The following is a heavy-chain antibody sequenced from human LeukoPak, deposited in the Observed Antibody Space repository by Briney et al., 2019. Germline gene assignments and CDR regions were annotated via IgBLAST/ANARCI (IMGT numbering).Heavy chain of an antibody. D-gene: IGHD4-17*01. CDR1: GYTFTSYG. Sequence: ASVKVSCKASGYTFTSYGISWVRQAPGQGLEWMGWISAYNGNTNYAQKFQGRVTMTTDTSTSTAYMELRSLRSDDTALYYCARWAPLDYGDYGPHFDYRGQGTLVTVSS. V-gene: IGHV1-18*04. CDR2: ISAYNGNT. CDR3: ARWAPLDYGDYGPHFDY. J-gene: IGHJ4*02.